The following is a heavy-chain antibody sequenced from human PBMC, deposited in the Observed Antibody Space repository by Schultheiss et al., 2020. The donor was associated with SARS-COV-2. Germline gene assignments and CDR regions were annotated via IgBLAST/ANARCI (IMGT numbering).Heavy chain of an antibody. D-gene: IGHD6-13*01. J-gene: IGHJ6*02. CDR3: ARGFGDSGSWKETPVVGHAGHYGMDV. CDR1: GGSFRGYY. V-gene: IGHV4-34*01. Sequence: SQTLSLTCAVYGGSFRGYYWNWIRQPPGKGLEWIGLIHNSGNTYYNPSLKSRVTMSVDTSKNQFSLKLSSATAADSAVYYCARGFGDSGSWKETPVVGHAGHYGMDVWGQGTTVTVSS. CDR2: IHNSGNT.